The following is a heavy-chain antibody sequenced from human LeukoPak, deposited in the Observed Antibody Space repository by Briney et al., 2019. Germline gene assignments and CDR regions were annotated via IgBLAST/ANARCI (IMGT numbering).Heavy chain of an antibody. V-gene: IGHV4-59*01. J-gene: IGHJ1*01. CDR3: ARSTWLLDK. CDR1: GGSMSHFY. Sequence: SETLSLTCIVSGGSMSHFYWSWIRQPPGKGLEWIGYIYYSGSTNYNPSLKSRVTISLDTSKNQFSLKLSSVTAADTAVYYCARSTWLLDKWGQGTLVTVSS. CDR2: IYYSGST. D-gene: IGHD3-22*01.